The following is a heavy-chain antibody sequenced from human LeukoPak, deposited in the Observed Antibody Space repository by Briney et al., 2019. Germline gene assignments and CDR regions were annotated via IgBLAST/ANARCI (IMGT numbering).Heavy chain of an antibody. J-gene: IGHJ4*02. CDR2: TYYSGNT. CDR3: ARHVRQQLPPKAFDY. CDR1: GGSISSGIYY. V-gene: IGHV4-39*01. D-gene: IGHD6-13*01. Sequence: SETLSLTCTVSGGSISSGIYYWGWIRQPPGKGLEWIGSTYYSGNTYYNPSLKGRVTISVDTSKNQLSLKLNSVTAADTAVYYCARHVRQQLPPKAFDYWGQGTLVTVSS.